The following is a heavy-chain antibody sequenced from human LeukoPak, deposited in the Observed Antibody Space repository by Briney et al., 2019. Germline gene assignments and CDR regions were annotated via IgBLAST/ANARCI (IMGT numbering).Heavy chain of an antibody. Sequence: GGSLRLSCAASRFTFSSYSMNWVRQAPGKGLEWVSSISSSGSYIYYADSVKGRFTISRDNAKNSLYLQMNSLRAEDTAVYYCARRSGSYYPLAFDIWGQGTMVTVSS. CDR2: ISSSGSYI. V-gene: IGHV3-21*01. J-gene: IGHJ3*02. D-gene: IGHD1-26*01. CDR1: RFTFSSYS. CDR3: ARRSGSYYPLAFDI.